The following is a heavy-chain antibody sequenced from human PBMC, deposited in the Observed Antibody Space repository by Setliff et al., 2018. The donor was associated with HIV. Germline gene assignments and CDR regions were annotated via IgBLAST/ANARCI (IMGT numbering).Heavy chain of an antibody. CDR1: GAPLSSYY. D-gene: IGHD4-17*01. J-gene: IGHJ4*02. CDR2: IFYSGST. V-gene: IGHV4-59*04. CDR3: ARLRPDLVDY. Sequence: PSETLSLTCTVSGAPLSSYYLNWIRQPPGKGLEWIGYIFYSGSTYYNPSLKSRVTISVDTSKNQFSLKLSSVTAADTAVYYCARLRPDLVDYWGQGTLVTVSS.